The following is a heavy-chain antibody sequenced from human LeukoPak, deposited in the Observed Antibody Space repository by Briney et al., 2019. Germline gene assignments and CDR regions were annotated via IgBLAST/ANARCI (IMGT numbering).Heavy chain of an antibody. J-gene: IGHJ4*02. CDR1: GFTFNSYW. V-gene: IGHV3-7*05. CDR3: ATYQGYNYGPFDY. CDR2: IKEDGSEQ. D-gene: IGHD5-18*01. Sequence: GGSLRLSCAASGFTFNSYWMSWVRQAPGKGLEWVANIKEDGSEQYYVDSVKGRFTISRDNAKNSLYLQMNSLRAEDTAVYYCATYQGYNYGPFDYWGQGTLVTVSS.